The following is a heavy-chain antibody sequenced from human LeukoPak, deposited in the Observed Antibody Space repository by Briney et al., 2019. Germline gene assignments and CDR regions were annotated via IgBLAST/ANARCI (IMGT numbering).Heavy chain of an antibody. CDR2: ISAYNGNT. D-gene: IGHD3-10*01. CDR1: GGTFSSYA. CDR3: ARDAITYYYGSGSPTFDY. J-gene: IGHJ4*02. Sequence: ASVKVSCKASGGTFSSYAISWVRQAPGQGLEWMGWISAYNGNTNYAQKLQGRVTMTTDTSTSTAYMELRSLRSDDTAVYYCARDAITYYYGSGSPTFDYWGQGTLVTVSS. V-gene: IGHV1-18*01.